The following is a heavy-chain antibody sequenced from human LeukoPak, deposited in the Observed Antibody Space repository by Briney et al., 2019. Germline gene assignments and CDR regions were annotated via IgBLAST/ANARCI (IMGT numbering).Heavy chain of an antibody. D-gene: IGHD6-13*01. V-gene: IGHV4-34*01. J-gene: IGHJ4*02. CDR3: ASTGASQLIDY. Sequence: SETLSLTCAVYGGSFSGYYWSWIRQPSGKGLEWIGEIYHSGSTNYNPSLKSRVTISVGKSKNQFSLKLSSVTAADTAVYYCASTGASQLIDYWGQGTLVTVSS. CDR2: IYHSGST. CDR1: GGSFSGYY.